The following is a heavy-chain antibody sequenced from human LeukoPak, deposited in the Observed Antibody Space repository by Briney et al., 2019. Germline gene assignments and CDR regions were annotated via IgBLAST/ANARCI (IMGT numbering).Heavy chain of an antibody. J-gene: IGHJ6*03. CDR3: AKGEYQLLPLGYYMDV. Sequence: GGSLRLSCAASGIILSSYAMHWVRQVPGKGLEWVALTRYDGTNKYYGDSVKGRFTSSRDNSKNTLYLQMNSLRAEDTAVYYCAKGEYQLLPLGYYMDVWGRGTTVTVSS. D-gene: IGHD2-2*01. CDR1: GIILSSYA. CDR2: TRYDGTNK. V-gene: IGHV3-30*02.